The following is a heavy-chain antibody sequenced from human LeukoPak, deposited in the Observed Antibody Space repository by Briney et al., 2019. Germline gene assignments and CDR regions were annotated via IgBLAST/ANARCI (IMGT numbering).Heavy chain of an antibody. V-gene: IGHV4-59*01. CDR2: VYDTGST. D-gene: IGHD1-1*01. CDR1: FGSISSYY. Sequence: PSETLSLTCTVSFGSISSYYWSWIRQPPGKGLEWIGYVYDTGSTHYNPSVKSRITISVDTSKNQFSLKLTSMTAADTAMYYCARWNGPFDIWGQGTMVTVFS. J-gene: IGHJ3*02. CDR3: ARWNGPFDI.